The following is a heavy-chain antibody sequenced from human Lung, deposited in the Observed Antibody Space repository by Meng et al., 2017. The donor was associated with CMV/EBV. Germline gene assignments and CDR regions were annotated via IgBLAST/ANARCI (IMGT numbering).Heavy chain of an antibody. CDR1: GYTFTAHY. Sequence: SMXVSCKASGYTFTAHYFHWVRQAPGQGLEWMGWIHPHRGDTNYAQQFQGRVTLTRDTSINTGYMELTRLTSDDTAVYYCARDNNWGPDYWGQGTLVTVSS. CDR2: IHPHRGDT. D-gene: IGHD7-27*01. V-gene: IGHV1-2*02. J-gene: IGHJ4*02. CDR3: ARDNNWGPDY.